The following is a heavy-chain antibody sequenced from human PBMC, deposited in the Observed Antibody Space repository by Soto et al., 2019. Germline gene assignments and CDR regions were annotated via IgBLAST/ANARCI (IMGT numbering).Heavy chain of an antibody. J-gene: IGHJ4*02. D-gene: IGHD3-10*01. CDR3: ARDVLLWFGELPGEY. Sequence: QVQLVQSGAEVKKPGASVKVSCKASGYTFTSYGISWVRQAPGQGLEWMGWISAYNGNTNYAQKLQGRVTMTTDTSTSTADMELRSLRSDDTAVYYCARDVLLWFGELPGEYWGQGTLVTVSS. V-gene: IGHV1-18*01. CDR2: ISAYNGNT. CDR1: GYTFTSYG.